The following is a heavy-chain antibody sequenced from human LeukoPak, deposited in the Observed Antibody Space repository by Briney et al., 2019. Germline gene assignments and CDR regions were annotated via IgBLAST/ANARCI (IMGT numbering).Heavy chain of an antibody. D-gene: IGHD3-22*01. Sequence: PSETLSLTCTVSGGSISSYYWSWIRQPPGKGLEWMGSISHSGSTYDNPSLKSRVTISVNTSKNQFSLKLKSVTAADTAVHYCARAENYYFDSDGGDYFDYWGQGTLLTVSS. J-gene: IGHJ4*02. CDR2: ISHSGST. V-gene: IGHV4-59*12. CDR3: ARAENYYFDSDGGDYFDY. CDR1: GGSISSYY.